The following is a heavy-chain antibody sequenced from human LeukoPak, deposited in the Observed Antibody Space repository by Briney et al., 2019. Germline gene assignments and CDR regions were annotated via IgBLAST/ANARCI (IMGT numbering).Heavy chain of an antibody. D-gene: IGHD2-21*02. CDR1: GGSVSSGGYY. CDR3: ARSRWSAYCGGDCYTVYFDY. V-gene: IGHV4-31*11. CDR2: IYYSGST. Sequence: SETLSLTCAASGGSVSSGGYYWSWIRQHPGKGLEWIGYIYYSGSTYYNPSLASRISISVDTSENQFSLKLSSVTAADTAVYYCARSRWSAYCGGDCYTVYFDYWGQGALVTVSS. J-gene: IGHJ4*02.